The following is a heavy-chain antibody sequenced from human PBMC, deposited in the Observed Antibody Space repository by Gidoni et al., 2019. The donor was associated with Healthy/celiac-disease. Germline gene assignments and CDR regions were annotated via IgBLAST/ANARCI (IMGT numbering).Heavy chain of an antibody. V-gene: IGHV1-69*09. CDR1: GGTFSIYA. J-gene: IGHJ4*02. D-gene: IGHD1-1*01. CDR2: IIPILGIA. Sequence: QVPLVQSGAEVKKPGSSVKVSCKASGGTFSIYAISWVWQAPGKGLEWMGRIIPILGIANYAQKFQGRVTITADKSTSTAYMEQSSLRSEDTAVYYCARGGTTPADYWGQGTLVTVSS. CDR3: ARGGTTPADY.